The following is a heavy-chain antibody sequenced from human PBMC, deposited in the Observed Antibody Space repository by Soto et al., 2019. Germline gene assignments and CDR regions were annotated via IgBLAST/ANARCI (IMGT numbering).Heavy chain of an antibody. J-gene: IGHJ4*02. Sequence: KPSETLSLTCAVSGGSISSSNWWSWVRQPPGKGLEWIGEIYHSGSTNYNPSLKSRVTISVDKSKNQFSLKLSSVTAADTAVYYCARFSYGGYKTHYFDYWGQGTLVTVS. CDR2: IYHSGST. CDR3: ARFSYGGYKTHYFDY. CDR1: GGSISSSNW. D-gene: IGHD2-21*01. V-gene: IGHV4-4*02.